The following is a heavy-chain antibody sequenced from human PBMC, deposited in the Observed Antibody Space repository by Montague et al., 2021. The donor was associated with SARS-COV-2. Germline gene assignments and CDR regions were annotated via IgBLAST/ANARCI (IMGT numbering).Heavy chain of an antibody. CDR3: ARVRYYGSGTSLGMDV. D-gene: IGHD3-10*01. V-gene: IGHV4-34*01. CDR2: INHSGST. CDR1: GGSISSNY. J-gene: IGHJ6*02. Sequence: SEILSLTCTVSGGSISSNYWSWIRQPPGKGLEWIGEINHSGSTNYNPSLKSRVTISVDTSKNQFSLKLSSVTAADTAVYYCARVRYYGSGTSLGMDVWGQGTTVTVSS.